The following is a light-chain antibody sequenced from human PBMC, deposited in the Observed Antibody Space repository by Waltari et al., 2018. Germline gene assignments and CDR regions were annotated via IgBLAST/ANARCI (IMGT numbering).Light chain of an antibody. J-gene: IGLJ3*02. V-gene: IGLV2-23*02. CDR3: CSYAGNYVWV. Sequence: QSALTQPAAVPGSPGQSVTLCCTGSSSEIGRYEIFRWYHQHPGNAPKRVISDVSKRPSGVSDRFSGSKSGDTASLTISGLQFEDEADYYCCSYAGNYVWVFGGGTRLTVL. CDR1: SSEIGRYEI. CDR2: DVS.